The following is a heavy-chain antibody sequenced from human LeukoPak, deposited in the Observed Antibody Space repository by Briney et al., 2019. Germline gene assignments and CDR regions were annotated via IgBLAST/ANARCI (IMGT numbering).Heavy chain of an antibody. CDR3: ARTGTAMGPPLDY. V-gene: IGHV1-69*02. Sequence: SVKVSCKASGGTFSSYTISWVRQAPGQGLEWMGRIIPILGIANYAQKFQGRVTITADKSTSTAYMELSSLRSEDTAVYYCARTGTAMGPPLDYWGQGTLVTVSS. CDR1: GGTFSSYT. J-gene: IGHJ4*02. D-gene: IGHD5-18*01. CDR2: IIPILGIA.